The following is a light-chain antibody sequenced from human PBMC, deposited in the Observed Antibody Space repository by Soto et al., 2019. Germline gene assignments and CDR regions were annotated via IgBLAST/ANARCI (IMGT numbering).Light chain of an antibody. CDR2: KAS. CDR3: QQYNSYAYT. V-gene: IGKV1-5*03. CDR1: QSISSW. J-gene: IGKJ2*01. Sequence: DIQMTQSPSTLSASVGDRVTITCRASQSISSWFAWYQQKPGKAPKLLIYKASSLESGVPSRFSGSGSGTEFTLTISSLQPDDFATYYCQQYNSYAYTFRQGTKLEIK.